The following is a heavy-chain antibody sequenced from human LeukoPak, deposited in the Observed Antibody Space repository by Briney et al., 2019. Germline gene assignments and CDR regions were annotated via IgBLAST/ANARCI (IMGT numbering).Heavy chain of an antibody. CDR3: ARSYYDFWSGYRTGDGAFDI. D-gene: IGHD3-3*01. CDR2: MNPNCGNT. CDR1: GYTFTSYD. Sequence: EASVKVSCKASGYTFTSYDINWVRQATGQGLERMGWMNPNCGNTGYAQKFQGRVTITRNTSISTAYMELSSLRSEDTAVYYCARSYYDFWSGYRTGDGAFDIWGQGTMVTVSS. V-gene: IGHV1-8*03. J-gene: IGHJ3*02.